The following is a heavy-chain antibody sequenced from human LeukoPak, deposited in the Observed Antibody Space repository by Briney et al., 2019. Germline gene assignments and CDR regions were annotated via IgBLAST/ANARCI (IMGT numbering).Heavy chain of an antibody. CDR2: IYSGGTT. J-gene: IGHJ4*02. CDR1: GFTVSGNY. CDR3: VTYYYDSSGYSDY. D-gene: IGHD3-22*01. V-gene: IGHV3-53*01. Sequence: GGSLRLSCAVSGFTVSGNYMSWVRQAPGKGLEWVSLIYSGGTTYYADSVKGRFTISRDNAKNSLYLQMNSLRAEDTAVYYCVTYYYDSSGYSDYWGQGTLVTVSS.